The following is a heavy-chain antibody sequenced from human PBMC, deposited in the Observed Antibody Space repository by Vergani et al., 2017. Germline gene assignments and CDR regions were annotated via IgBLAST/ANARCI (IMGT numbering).Heavy chain of an antibody. D-gene: IGHD5-18*01. CDR1: GGSFSGYY. V-gene: IGHV4-34*01. Sequence: QVQLQQWGAGLLKPSETLSLTCAVYGGSFSGYYWSWTRQPPGKGLEWIGEINHSGSTNYNPSLKSRVTISVDTSKNQFSLKLSSVTAADTAVYYCARARGYRKKGRANWFDPWGQGTLVTVSS. J-gene: IGHJ5*02. CDR3: ARARGYRKKGRANWFDP. CDR2: INHSGST.